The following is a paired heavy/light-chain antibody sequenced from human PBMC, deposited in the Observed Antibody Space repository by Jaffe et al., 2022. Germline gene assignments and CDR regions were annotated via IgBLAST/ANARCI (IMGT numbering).Heavy chain of an antibody. CDR1: GYSISSGYY. D-gene: IGHD2-2*01. V-gene: IGHV4-38-2*01. CDR2: IYHSGST. Sequence: QVQLQESGPGLVKPSETLSLTCAVSGYSISSGYYWGWIRQPPGKGLEWIGSIYHSGSTYYNPSLKSRVTISVDTSKNQFSLKLSSVTAADTAVYYCAGRVDIVVVPAAMWRGIWFDPWGQGTLVTVSS. CDR3: AGRVDIVVVPAAMWRGIWFDP. J-gene: IGHJ5*02.
Light chain of an antibody. CDR3: QSYDSSNHVV. J-gene: IGLJ2*01. CDR2: EDN. Sequence: NFMLTQPHSVSESPGKTVTISCTRSSGSIASNYVQWYQQRPGSSPTTVIYEDNQRPSGVPDRFSGSIDSSSNSASLTISGLKTEDEADYYCQSYDSSNHVVFGGGTKLTVL. CDR1: SGSIASNY. V-gene: IGLV6-57*01.